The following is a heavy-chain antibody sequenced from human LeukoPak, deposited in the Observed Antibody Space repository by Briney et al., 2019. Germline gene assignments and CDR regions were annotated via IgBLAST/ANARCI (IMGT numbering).Heavy chain of an antibody. Sequence: SETLSLTCTVSGGSISSSSYYWGWIRQPPGKGLEWIGSIYYSGSTYYNPSLKSRVTISVDTSKNQFSLKLSSVTAADTAVYYCATYLWLLSYYFDYWAREPWSPSPQ. CDR1: GGSISSSSYY. D-gene: IGHD5-18*01. CDR3: ATYLWLLSYYFDY. V-gene: IGHV4-39*01. J-gene: IGHJ4*02. CDR2: IYYSGST.